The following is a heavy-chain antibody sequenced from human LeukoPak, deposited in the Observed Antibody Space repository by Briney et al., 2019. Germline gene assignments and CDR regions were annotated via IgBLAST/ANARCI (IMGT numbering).Heavy chain of an antibody. V-gene: IGHV3-7*01. D-gene: IGHD1-1*01. CDR3: ARGRLTFDY. J-gene: IGHJ4*02. CDR1: GFTFSSNW. Sequence: PGGSLRLSCAVSGFTFSSNWMIWVRQAPGKGLEWVATINPDGSETNYVDSVRGRFTISRDKAKKSLDLQMNSLRAEDTAVYYCARGRLTFDYWGQGTLVTVSS. CDR2: INPDGSET.